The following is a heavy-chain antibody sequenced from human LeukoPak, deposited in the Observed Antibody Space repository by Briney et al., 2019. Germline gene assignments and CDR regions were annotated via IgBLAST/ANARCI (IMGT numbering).Heavy chain of an antibody. J-gene: IGHJ5*02. CDR3: ARHWRWFDP. CDR1: GGSISSYY. V-gene: IGHV4-59*08. CDR2: IYYSGST. Sequence: KTSETLSLTCTVSGGSISSYYWSWIRQPPGKGLEWIGYIYYSGSTNYNPSLKSRVTISVDTSKNQFSLKLSSVTAADTAVYYCARHWRWFDPWGQGTLVTVFS.